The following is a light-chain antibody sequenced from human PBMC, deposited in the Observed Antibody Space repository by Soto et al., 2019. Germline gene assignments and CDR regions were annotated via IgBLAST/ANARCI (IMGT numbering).Light chain of an antibody. J-gene: IGKJ5*01. CDR1: QSVSSSY. Sequence: EIVLTQSPATLSLSPGERATFSCRASQSVSSSYLAWYQQKPGQAPRLLIYGASSRATGIPDRFSGSGSGTDFTLTISRLEPEDFAVYYCQQYGSSPRIAFGQGTRLEIK. CDR2: GAS. V-gene: IGKV3-20*01. CDR3: QQYGSSPRIA.